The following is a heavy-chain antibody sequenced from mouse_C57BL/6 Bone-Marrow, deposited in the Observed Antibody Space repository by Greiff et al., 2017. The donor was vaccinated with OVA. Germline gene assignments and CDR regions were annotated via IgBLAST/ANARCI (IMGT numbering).Heavy chain of an antibody. CDR1: GYAFTNYL. J-gene: IGHJ1*03. CDR3: ARCEGNYEYFDV. Sequence: QVQLQQSGAELVRPGTSVKVSCKASGYAFTNYLIEWVKQRPGQGLEWIGVINPGSGGTTYNEKFKGKATLTADKSSSTAYMQLSSLTSEDSAVYFCARCEGNYEYFDVWGTGTTVTVSS. V-gene: IGHV1-54*01. D-gene: IGHD2-4*01. CDR2: INPGSGGT.